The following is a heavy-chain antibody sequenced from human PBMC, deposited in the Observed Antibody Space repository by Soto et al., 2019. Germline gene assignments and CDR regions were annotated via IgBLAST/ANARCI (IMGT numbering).Heavy chain of an antibody. CDR3: AREDGSYYYYMDV. V-gene: IGHV3-48*01. CDR2: ISSSSTI. CDR1: GFTFSSYS. Sequence: GGSLRLSCAASGFTFSSYSMNWVRQAPGKGLEWVSYISSSSTIYYADSVKGRFTISRDNAKNSLYLQMNSLRAEDTAVYYCAREDGSYYYYMDVWGKGTTVTVSS. J-gene: IGHJ6*03.